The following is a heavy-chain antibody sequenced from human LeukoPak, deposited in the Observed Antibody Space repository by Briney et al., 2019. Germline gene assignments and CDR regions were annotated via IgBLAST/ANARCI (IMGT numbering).Heavy chain of an antibody. D-gene: IGHD5-18*01. CDR3: ARRLRGYSYGFDY. CDR1: GFTFSIYW. J-gene: IGHJ4*02. Sequence: PGGSLRLSCAASGFTFSIYWMSWVRQAPGKGLEWVANIKQDGSEKYYVDSVKGRFTISRDNAKNSLYLQMNSLRAEDTAVYYCARRLRGYSYGFDYWGQGTLVTVSS. CDR2: IKQDGSEK. V-gene: IGHV3-7*01.